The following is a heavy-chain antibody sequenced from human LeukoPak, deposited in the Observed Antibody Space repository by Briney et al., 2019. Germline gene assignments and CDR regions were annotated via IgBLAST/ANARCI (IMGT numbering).Heavy chain of an antibody. Sequence: PSAPLSLTCTACGGFITNYYWCWRRQPAGKGLEWIGRIYSSGSTNYNPTLKSRVTMSVDTAKNQFSLKLSSVTAADTAVYYCARDPLGSDYWGQGTLVTVSS. D-gene: IGHD3-10*01. CDR2: IYSSGST. V-gene: IGHV4-4*07. CDR1: GGFITNYY. J-gene: IGHJ4*02. CDR3: ARDPLGSDY.